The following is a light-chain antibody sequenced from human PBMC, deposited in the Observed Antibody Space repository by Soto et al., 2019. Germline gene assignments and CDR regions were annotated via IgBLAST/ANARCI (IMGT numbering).Light chain of an antibody. J-gene: IGKJ1*01. CDR2: GAS. V-gene: IGKV3-20*01. Sequence: EIVMTQSPATLSVSPWGRATLSCRASQSVSNNYLAWYQQKPGQAPRLLIYGASNRATGIPDRFSGSGSGTDFTLTISRLEPEDFAVYYCQQYGSSGTFGHGTKVDIK. CDR3: QQYGSSGT. CDR1: QSVSNNY.